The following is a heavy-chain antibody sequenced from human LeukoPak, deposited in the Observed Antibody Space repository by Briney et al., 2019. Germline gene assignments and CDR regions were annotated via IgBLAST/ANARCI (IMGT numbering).Heavy chain of an antibody. D-gene: IGHD3-22*01. V-gene: IGHV3-30*02. CDR3: VRVWLSFSNWFDP. Sequence: GGSLRLSCAASGFTFSSYGMHWVRQAPGKGLEWVAFIRYDGSNKYYADSVKGRFTISRDNSKNTLYLQMNSLRAEDTAVYYCVRVWLSFSNWFDPWGQGTLVTVSS. J-gene: IGHJ5*02. CDR1: GFTFSSYG. CDR2: IRYDGSNK.